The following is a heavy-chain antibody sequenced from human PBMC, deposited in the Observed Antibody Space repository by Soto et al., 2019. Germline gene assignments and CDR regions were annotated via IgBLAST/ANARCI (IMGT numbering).Heavy chain of an antibody. D-gene: IGHD5-18*01. CDR2: IYYSGST. Sequence: QVQLQESGPGLAKPSETLSLTCSVSGGSISSYYWSWIRQPPGKGLEWIGFIYYSGSTTYNPSLKSRVTISVDTSKNQFSLRLSSVTAADTAVYYCAREREYSYGLNDAFDIWGQGTMVTVSS. CDR3: AREREYSYGLNDAFDI. J-gene: IGHJ3*02. V-gene: IGHV4-59*01. CDR1: GGSISSYY.